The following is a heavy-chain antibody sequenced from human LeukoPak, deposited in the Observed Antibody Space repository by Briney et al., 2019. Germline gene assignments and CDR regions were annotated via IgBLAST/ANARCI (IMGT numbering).Heavy chain of an antibody. D-gene: IGHD6-19*01. CDR2: IRSKAYGGTT. CDR1: GFTFGDYA. V-gene: IGHV3-49*04. Sequence: GGSLRLSCTASGFTFGDYAMSWVRQAPGKGLEWVGFIRSKAYGGTTEYAASVKGRFTISRDDSKSIAYLQMNSLKTEDTAVYYCSSGWYETYYWGQGTLVTVSS. J-gene: IGHJ4*02. CDR3: SSGWYETYY.